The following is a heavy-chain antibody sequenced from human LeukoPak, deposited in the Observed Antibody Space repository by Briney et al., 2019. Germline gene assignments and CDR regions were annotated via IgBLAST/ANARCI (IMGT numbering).Heavy chain of an antibody. CDR1: GFTFTSSA. D-gene: IGHD5-24*01. CDR3: AAHHGGGYNIPDY. CDR2: IVVGSGNT. V-gene: IGHV1-58*02. Sequence: GTSVKVSCKASGFTFTSSAMQWVRQARGQRLEWIGWIVVGSGNTNYAQKFQERVTITRDMSTSTAYMELSSLRSEDTAVYYCAAHHGGGYNIPDYWGQGTLVTVSS. J-gene: IGHJ4*02.